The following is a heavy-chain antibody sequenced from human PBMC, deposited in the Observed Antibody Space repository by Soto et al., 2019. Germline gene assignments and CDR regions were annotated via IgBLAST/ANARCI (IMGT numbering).Heavy chain of an antibody. J-gene: IGHJ4*02. CDR3: AKGITGTTRTDY. CDR1: GFTFSNYA. CDR2: ISGSGGST. D-gene: IGHD1-7*01. V-gene: IGHV3-23*01. Sequence: GGSLRLSCATSGFTFSNYAVSWVRQAPGKGLEWVSAISGSGGSTYYADSVKGRFTISRDNSKNTLYLQMNSLRAEDTAVYYCAKGITGTTRTDYWGQGTLVTVSS.